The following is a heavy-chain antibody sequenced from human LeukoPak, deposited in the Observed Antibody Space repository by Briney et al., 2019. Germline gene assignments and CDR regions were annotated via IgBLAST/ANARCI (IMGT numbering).Heavy chain of an antibody. CDR2: ISGSGGST. J-gene: IGHJ4*02. V-gene: IGHV3-23*01. CDR3: AKIGDSHYGSGSYYDYFDY. CDR1: GFTFRTYG. Sequence: GGSLRLSCAASGFTFRTYGMSWVRQAPGKGLEWVSTISGSGGSTYYVDSVKGRFTISRDNSKNTLYLQMNSLRAEDTAVYYCAKIGDSHYGSGSYYDYFDYWGQGTLVTVSS. D-gene: IGHD3-10*01.